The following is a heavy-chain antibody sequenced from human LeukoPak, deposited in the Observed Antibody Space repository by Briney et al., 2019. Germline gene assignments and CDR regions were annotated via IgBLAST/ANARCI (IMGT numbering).Heavy chain of an antibody. V-gene: IGHV3-30*18. Sequence: GGSLRLSCAASGFTFSSYGMHWVRQAPGKGLEWVAVISYDGSNKYYADSVKGRFTISRDNSKSTLYLQMNSLRAEDTAVYYCAKGNYYDSSGLFDYWGQGTLVTVSS. CDR3: AKGNYYDSSGLFDY. CDR2: ISYDGSNK. CDR1: GFTFSSYG. D-gene: IGHD3-22*01. J-gene: IGHJ4*02.